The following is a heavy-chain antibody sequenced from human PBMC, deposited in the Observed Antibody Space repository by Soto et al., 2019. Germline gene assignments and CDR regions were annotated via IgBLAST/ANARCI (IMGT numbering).Heavy chain of an antibody. V-gene: IGHV1-18*01. Sequence: QVQLVQSGAEVKKPGASVKVSCKASGYTFTSYGISWVRQAPGQGLEWMGWISAYDGNTNYAQKLEGRVTMTTDTATSTSYMELRSLRSDDTAVYSCASGYCSGGSCYRVDAFGIWGQGTMVTVSS. J-gene: IGHJ3*02. D-gene: IGHD2-15*01. CDR2: ISAYDGNT. CDR1: GYTFTSYG. CDR3: ASGYCSGGSCYRVDAFGI.